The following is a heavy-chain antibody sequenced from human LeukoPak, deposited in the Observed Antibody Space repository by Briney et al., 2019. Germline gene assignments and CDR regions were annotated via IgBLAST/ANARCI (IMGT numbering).Heavy chain of an antibody. CDR3: AKGSSGLLYDYYYGMDV. CDR1: GFTFSSYA. Sequence: PGGSLRLSCAASGFTFSSYAMSWVRQAPGKGLEWVSAISGSGGSTYYADSVKGRFTISRDNSKNTLYLQMNSLRAEDTAVCYCAKGSSGLLYDYYYGMDVWGQGTTVTVSS. V-gene: IGHV3-23*01. D-gene: IGHD3-3*01. J-gene: IGHJ6*02. CDR2: ISGSGGST.